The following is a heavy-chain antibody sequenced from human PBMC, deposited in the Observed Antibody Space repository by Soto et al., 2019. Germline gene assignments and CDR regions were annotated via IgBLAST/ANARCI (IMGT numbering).Heavy chain of an antibody. V-gene: IGHV3-74*01. D-gene: IGHD1-26*01. CDR1: GFSFSLYW. Sequence: GGSLRLSCAASGFSFSLYWMHWVRQAPGKGLVWVSRINGDGSDTSYGDSVKGRFTTSRDNAKNTLYLHMNSLGAEDTAVYYCARDFGEVGATAVYDIWGQGTMVTVSS. J-gene: IGHJ3*02. CDR3: ARDFGEVGATAVYDI. CDR2: INGDGSDT.